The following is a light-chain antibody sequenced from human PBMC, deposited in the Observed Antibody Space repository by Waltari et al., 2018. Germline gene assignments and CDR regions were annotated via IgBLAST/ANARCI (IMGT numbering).Light chain of an antibody. CDR3: QKYNRAPRT. Sequence: DIQLTQSPSSLSASARHIVTIACRASQDIGDSLAWSQQKPGKAPRLLIYAASTLHSGVPSRFSGSASGTDFTLTISSLQPEDVATYYCQKYNRAPRTFGQGTYVEIK. CDR2: AAS. CDR1: QDIGDS. V-gene: IGKV1-27*01. J-gene: IGKJ1*01.